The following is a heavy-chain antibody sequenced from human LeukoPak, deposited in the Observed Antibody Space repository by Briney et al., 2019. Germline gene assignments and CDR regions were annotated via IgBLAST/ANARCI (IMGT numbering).Heavy chain of an antibody. V-gene: IGHV3-30*18. CDR3: AKDHYDTGGTYSFDP. J-gene: IGHJ5*02. D-gene: IGHD2-8*02. Sequence: PGGSLRLSCAASGFTFSSYGMHWVRQAPGKGLEWAAVISFDGNDKYYADSVKGRFTISRDNSKNRLYLQMNSLRAEDTAVYYCAKDHYDTGGTYSFDPWGQGTLVTVSS. CDR2: ISFDGNDK. CDR1: GFTFSSYG.